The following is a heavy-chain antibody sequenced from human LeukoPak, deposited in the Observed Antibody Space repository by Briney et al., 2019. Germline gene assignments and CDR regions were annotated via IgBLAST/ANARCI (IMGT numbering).Heavy chain of an antibody. CDR3: ARGTRYSSGWTFDY. V-gene: IGHV6-1*01. D-gene: IGHD6-19*01. CDR2: TYYRSKWYN. Sequence: SQTLSLTCDISGDSVSSNSAAWNWIRQSPSRGLEWLGRTYYRSKWYNDYAQSVKSRITNNSDTSKNQFSLQVNSVTPEDAALYYCARGTRYSSGWTFDYWGRGTLVTVSS. J-gene: IGHJ4*02. CDR1: GDSVSSNSAA.